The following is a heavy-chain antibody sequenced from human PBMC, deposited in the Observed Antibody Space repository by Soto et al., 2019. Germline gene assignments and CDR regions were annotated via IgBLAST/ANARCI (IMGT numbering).Heavy chain of an antibody. CDR1: GFTFSSYS. V-gene: IGHV3-21*01. J-gene: IGHJ5*02. CDR2: ISSSNSYI. D-gene: IGHD6-13*01. CDR3: ARDDSSSWYLNWFDP. Sequence: GGSLRLSCAASGFTFSSYSMNWVRQAPGKGLEWVSSISSSNSYIYYAEKVKDQFNISRDNAKNSLYLQMNSLRAEDTAVYYCARDDSSSWYLNWFDPWGQGTLVTVSS.